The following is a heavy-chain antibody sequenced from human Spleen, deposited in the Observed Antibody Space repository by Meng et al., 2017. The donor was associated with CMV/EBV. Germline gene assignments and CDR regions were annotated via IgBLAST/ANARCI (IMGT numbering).Heavy chain of an antibody. CDR1: GFTFTGYA. V-gene: IGHV3-30*04. J-gene: IGHJ4*02. Sequence: GESLKISCAASGFTFTGYAMHWVRQAPGKGLEWVAVISYDGSNKYYADSVKGRFTISRDNSKNTLYLQMNSLRAEDTAVYHCARDDSDFWSGYSELVDYWGQGTLVTVSS. CDR2: ISYDGSNK. CDR3: ARDDSDFWSGYSELVDY. D-gene: IGHD3-3*01.